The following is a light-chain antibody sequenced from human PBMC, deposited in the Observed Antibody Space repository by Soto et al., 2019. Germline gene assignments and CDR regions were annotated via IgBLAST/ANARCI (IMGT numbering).Light chain of an antibody. CDR3: QQRDIWPWT. CDR2: DAS. CDR1: QSVNRY. J-gene: IGKJ1*01. V-gene: IGKV3-11*01. Sequence: EIMLTQYPPTLSLSPGAVVTLXWWASQSVNRYLVWYQQKPGQAPRLLMYDASNRATGIPARFSGSGSGTDFTLTISSLEPEDFAVYYCQQRDIWPWTFGQGTKVDIK.